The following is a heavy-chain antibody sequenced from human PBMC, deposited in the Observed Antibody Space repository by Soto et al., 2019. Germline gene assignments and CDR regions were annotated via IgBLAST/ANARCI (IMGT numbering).Heavy chain of an antibody. CDR3: ARAVGYGSRRVFDY. CDR2: IYYSGST. Sequence: SETLSLTCTVSGGSISSYYWSWIRQPPGKGLEWIGYIYYSGSTNYNPSLKSRVTISVDTSKNQFSLKLSSVTAADTAVYYCARAVGYGSRRVFDYRGQGTLVTVS. J-gene: IGHJ4*02. V-gene: IGHV4-59*01. D-gene: IGHD3-10*01. CDR1: GGSISSYY.